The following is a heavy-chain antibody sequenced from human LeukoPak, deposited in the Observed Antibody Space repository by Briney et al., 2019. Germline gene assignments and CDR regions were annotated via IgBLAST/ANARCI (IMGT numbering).Heavy chain of an antibody. CDR2: ISGSGGST. CDR3: AKDRSCTNDICHGDFDY. V-gene: IGHV3-23*01. J-gene: IGHJ4*02. D-gene: IGHD2-8*01. Sequence: NPGGSLRLSCAASGFTFSSYAVSWVRQAPGKGLEWVSSISGSGGSTYSADSVKGRFTISRVNSKNTLYLQMNSLRAEDTALYYCAKDRSCTNDICHGDFDYWGQGTLVTVSS. CDR1: GFTFSSYA.